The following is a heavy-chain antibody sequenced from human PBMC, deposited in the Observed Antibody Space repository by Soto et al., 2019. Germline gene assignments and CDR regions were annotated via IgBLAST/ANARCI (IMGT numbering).Heavy chain of an antibody. CDR1: GHSLSSGGYY. D-gene: IGHD6-19*01. Sequence: SEALSLTCTVSGHSLSSGGYYWSWIRQHPGKGLEWVGYIYFTGSTLYNPSLKSRLAMSLDTSKNQFSLRLTSVTAADTAVYFCARDWGSSGWPNWGQGTLVTVSS. CDR2: IYFTGST. J-gene: IGHJ4*02. CDR3: ARDWGSSGWPN. V-gene: IGHV4-31*03.